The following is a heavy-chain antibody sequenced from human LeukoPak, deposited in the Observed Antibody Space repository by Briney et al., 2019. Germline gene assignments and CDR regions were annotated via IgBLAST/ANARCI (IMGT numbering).Heavy chain of an antibody. CDR1: GDTFTGYY. V-gene: IGHV1-2*02. CDR2: INPNSGGT. CDR3: ATIGREDSSGWFSYYYYYYMDV. D-gene: IGHD6-19*01. Sequence: ASVTVSCKASGDTFTGYYIHWVRQAPGQGLEWMGWINPNSGGTNYAQKFQGRVTMTRDTSISTAYMELSRLRSDDIAIYFCATIGREDSSGWFSYYYYYYMDVWGKGTTVTVSS. J-gene: IGHJ6*03.